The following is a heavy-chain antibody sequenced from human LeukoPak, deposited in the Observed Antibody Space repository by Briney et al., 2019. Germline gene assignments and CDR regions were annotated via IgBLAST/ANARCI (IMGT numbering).Heavy chain of an antibody. D-gene: IGHD3-10*01. CDR2: ISRSGDFI. CDR3: ARGVRGVINYFDY. J-gene: IGHJ4*02. V-gene: IGHV3-21*01. CDR1: GFTFSDYA. Sequence: GGSLRLSCAASGFTFSDYAMNWVRQAPGKGLEWVSSISRSGDFIYYADSLKGRFTISRDNAKNSLYLQMDSLRAEDTAVYYCARGVRGVINYFDYWGQGTLVTVSS.